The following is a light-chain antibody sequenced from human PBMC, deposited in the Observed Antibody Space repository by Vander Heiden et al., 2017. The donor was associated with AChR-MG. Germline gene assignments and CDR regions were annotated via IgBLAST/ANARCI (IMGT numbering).Light chain of an antibody. CDR1: QSFNRAY. CDR2: GAS. CDR3: QQYGSSHWT. V-gene: IGKV3-20*01. J-gene: IGKJ1*01. Sequence: SVLTQSPGTLSLSPGERATLSCRASQSFNRAYLAWYQQKPGHAPRLLICGASSRATGIPDRFSGSGFGTDFTLTISRLEPEDFAVYYCQQYGSSHWTFGQGTKVEIK.